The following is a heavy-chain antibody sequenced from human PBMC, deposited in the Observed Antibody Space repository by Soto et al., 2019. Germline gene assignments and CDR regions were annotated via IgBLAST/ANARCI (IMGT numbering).Heavy chain of an antibody. J-gene: IGHJ5*02. CDR1: GGSISSGGYY. Sequence: QVQLQESGPGLVKPSQTLSLTCTVSGGSISSGGYYWSWIRQHPGKGLEWIGYIYYSGSTYYNPSLKSRVTISVDTSKNQFSLKLSSVTAADTAVYYCARGLWCGELLSYWFDPWGQGTLVTVSS. CDR3: ARGLWCGELLSYWFDP. CDR2: IYYSGST. V-gene: IGHV4-31*03. D-gene: IGHD3-10*01.